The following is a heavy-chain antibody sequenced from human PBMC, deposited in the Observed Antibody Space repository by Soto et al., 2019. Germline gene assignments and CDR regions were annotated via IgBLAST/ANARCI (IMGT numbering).Heavy chain of an antibody. CDR1: GYTFTSYY. J-gene: IGHJ6*02. D-gene: IGHD1-26*01. CDR2: FNLICGST. V-gene: IGHV1-46*01. CDR3: ARGGWELKGYYYYYGMDV. Sequence: GASVKVSCKASGYTFTSYYMHWVRQAPGQGLDWLGLFNLICGSTSYAQIFQGRFTLTSDTSTGTFYLELSSLRSEDTAFFYCARGGWELKGYYYYYGMDVWGQGTTVTVSS.